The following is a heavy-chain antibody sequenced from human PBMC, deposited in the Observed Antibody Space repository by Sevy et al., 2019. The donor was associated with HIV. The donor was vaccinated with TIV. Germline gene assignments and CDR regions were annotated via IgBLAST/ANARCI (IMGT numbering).Heavy chain of an antibody. CDR2: IKQDGSEK. J-gene: IGHJ3*02. CDR1: GFTFSTYW. D-gene: IGHD1-26*01. V-gene: IGHV3-7*03. Sequence: GGSLRLSCAASGFTFSTYWMSWVRQAPGKGLEWVGNIKQDGSEKYYVDSVKGRFTISRDNDDNSHYHQLNSLRADDTVVYYCARLRVGPHDEFDMWGQGTMVTVSS. CDR3: ARLRVGPHDEFDM.